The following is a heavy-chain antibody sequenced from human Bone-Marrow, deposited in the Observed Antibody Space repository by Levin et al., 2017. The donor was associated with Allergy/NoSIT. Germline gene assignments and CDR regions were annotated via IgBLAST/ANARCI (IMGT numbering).Heavy chain of an antibody. J-gene: IGHJ4*02. CDR3: AKRGLNDY. D-gene: IGHD2-8*01. V-gene: IGHV3-23*01. CDR1: GFTFSSYA. Sequence: GGSLRLSCAASGFTFSSYAMSWVRQAPGKGLEWVSAISDSGSNTYYADSVKGRFTISRDNSKNTLYLQLNSLRAEDTAVYYCAKRGLNDYWGQGTLVTVSS. CDR2: ISDSGSNT.